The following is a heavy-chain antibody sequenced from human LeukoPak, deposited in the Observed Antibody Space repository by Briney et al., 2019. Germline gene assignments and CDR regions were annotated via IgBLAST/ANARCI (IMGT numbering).Heavy chain of an antibody. D-gene: IGHD6-13*01. CDR3: ARERRSSSPGEQQLVRAFDI. J-gene: IGHJ3*02. Sequence: DPVKVSCKASGYTFTSYAMNWVRQAPGQGLEWMGWINTNTGNPTYAQGFTGRFVFSLDTSVSTAYLQISSLKAEDTAMYYCARERRSSSPGEQQLVRAFDIWGQGTMVTVSS. CDR1: GYTFTSYA. CDR2: INTNTGNP. V-gene: IGHV7-4-1*02.